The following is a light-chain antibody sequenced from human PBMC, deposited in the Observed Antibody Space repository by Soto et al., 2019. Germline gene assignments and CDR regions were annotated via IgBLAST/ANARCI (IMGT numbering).Light chain of an antibody. CDR3: QQYGTSPYT. J-gene: IGKJ2*01. Sequence: EIVLTQSPGTLSLSPGERATLSCRASQSVSSNYLAWYQQKPGQAPRLLINGASSRATGIPDRFSGSGSGTDFTLTISRLEPEDFAVYYCQQYGTSPYTFGQGTKVDIK. V-gene: IGKV3-20*01. CDR1: QSVSSNY. CDR2: GAS.